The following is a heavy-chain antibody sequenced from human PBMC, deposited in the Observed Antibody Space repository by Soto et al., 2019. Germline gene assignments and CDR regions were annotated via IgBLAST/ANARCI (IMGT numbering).Heavy chain of an antibody. D-gene: IGHD3-10*01. CDR2: TYYRSKWYN. Sequence: PSQTLSLTCAISGDSVFSNSAAWNWIRQSPSRGLEWLGRTYYRSKWYNDYAVSVKSRITINPDTSKNQFSLQLNSVTPEDTAVYYCAREGVLMGFTMVRGVIRLMDVWGKGTTVTVSS. J-gene: IGHJ6*03. CDR1: GDSVFSNSAA. V-gene: IGHV6-1*01. CDR3: AREGVLMGFTMVRGVIRLMDV.